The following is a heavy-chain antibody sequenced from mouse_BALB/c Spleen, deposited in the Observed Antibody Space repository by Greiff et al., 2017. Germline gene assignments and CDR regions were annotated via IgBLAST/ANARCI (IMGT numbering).Heavy chain of an antibody. D-gene: IGHD2-3*01. J-gene: IGHJ4*01. CDR1: GDSITSGY. CDR3: ARGGGYYGGYAMDY. Sequence: EVMLVESGPSLVKPSQTLSLTCSVTGDSITSGYWNWIRKFPGNKLEYMGYISYSGSTYYNPSLKSRISITRDTSKNQYYLQLNSVTTEDTATYYCARGGGYYGGYAMDYWGQGTSVTVSS. CDR2: ISYSGST. V-gene: IGHV3-8*02.